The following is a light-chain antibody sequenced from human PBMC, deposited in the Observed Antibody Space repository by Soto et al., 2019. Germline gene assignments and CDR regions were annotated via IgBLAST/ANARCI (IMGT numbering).Light chain of an antibody. V-gene: IGKV3-11*01. J-gene: IGKJ3*01. CDR1: QSVSSY. CDR3: QQRSKWPFT. Sequence: EIVLTQSPATLSLSPGERATLSCSASQSVSSYLAWYQQKPGQAPRLLISAATNRATGIPARFSGSWSRTDFTLTISSLEPEDFAVYYCQQRSKWPFTFGPGTKVDIK. CDR2: AAT.